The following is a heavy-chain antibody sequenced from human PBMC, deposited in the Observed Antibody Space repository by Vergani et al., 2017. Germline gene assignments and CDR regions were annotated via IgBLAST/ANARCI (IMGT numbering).Heavy chain of an antibody. CDR1: GYTFTSYG. CDR3: ASYLYSSGWPLWVDP. V-gene: IGHV1-18*01. CDR2: ISAYNGNT. J-gene: IGHJ5*02. Sequence: QVQLVQSGAEVKKPGASVKVSCKASGYTFTSYGISWVRQAPGQGLEWMGWISAYNGNTNYAQKLQGRVTKTTDTSTSTAYMELRSLRSDDTAVYYCASYLYSSGWPLWVDPWGQGTLVTVSS. D-gene: IGHD6-19*01.